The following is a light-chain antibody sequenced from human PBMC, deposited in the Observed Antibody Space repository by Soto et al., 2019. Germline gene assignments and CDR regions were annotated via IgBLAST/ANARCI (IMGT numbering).Light chain of an antibody. Sequence: EIEMTQSPATLSASLGERATLSCRASQSISSNLTWYQQKPGQAPRLLIYGVSTRATGIPVRFSGSGSGTEFTLTISSLQSEDFAVYYCQQYNKWPLTFGGGTEVEI. CDR3: QQYNKWPLT. CDR1: QSISSN. V-gene: IGKV3-15*01. J-gene: IGKJ4*01. CDR2: GVS.